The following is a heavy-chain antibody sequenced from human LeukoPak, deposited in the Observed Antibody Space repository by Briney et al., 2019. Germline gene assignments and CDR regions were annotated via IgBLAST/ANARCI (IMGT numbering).Heavy chain of an antibody. CDR1: GGSISSTNW. J-gene: IGHJ6*02. CDR2: IYPSGST. V-gene: IGHV4-4*02. CDR3: ARSEGSTMVRGVIYYYYYGMDV. Sequence: SETLSLTCAVSGGSISSTNWWTWARQSPGKGLEWIGEIYPSGSTNYNPFLKSRVAISVDTSKNQFSLKLSSVTAADTAVYYCARSEGSTMVRGVIYYYYYGMDVWGQGTTVTVSS. D-gene: IGHD3-10*01.